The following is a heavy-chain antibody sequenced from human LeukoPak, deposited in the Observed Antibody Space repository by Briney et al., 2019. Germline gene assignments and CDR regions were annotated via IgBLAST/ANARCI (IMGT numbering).Heavy chain of an antibody. CDR3: AKTGDFSSAFER. J-gene: IGHJ4*02. Sequence: GESLKISCKSSGYTFTSYWIGWVRQMPGKGLEWMGIIYPGDSDTRYSASFQGQVTISADKSISTAYLQWNRLKASDTAIYYCAKTGDFSSAFERWGQGTVVTVSS. D-gene: IGHD6-6*01. V-gene: IGHV5-51*01. CDR2: IYPGDSDT. CDR1: GYTFTSYW.